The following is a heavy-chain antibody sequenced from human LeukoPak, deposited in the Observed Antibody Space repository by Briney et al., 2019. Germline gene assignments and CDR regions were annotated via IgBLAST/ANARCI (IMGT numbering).Heavy chain of an antibody. CDR1: GFTVSSNY. Sequence: GGSLRLSCAASGFTVSSNYMSWVRQAPGKGLEWVSVIYSDGSTYYADSVKGRFTISRDNSKNTLYLQMNSLRAEDTAVYYCARARWLRYPPDDWGQGTLVTVSS. CDR2: IYSDGST. J-gene: IGHJ4*02. D-gene: IGHD5-12*01. V-gene: IGHV3-53*01. CDR3: ARARWLRYPPDD.